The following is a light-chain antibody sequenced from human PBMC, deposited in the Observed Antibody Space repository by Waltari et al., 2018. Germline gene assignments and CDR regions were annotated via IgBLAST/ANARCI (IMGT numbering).Light chain of an antibody. CDR3: SAWDSSLYGWV. CDR1: RKNVGNEG. Sequence: QAGLTQPPSVSKGLRQTATLTCSGNRKNVGNEGVSWLQHHQGHPPKLRPYRADNRPDGISERCPASRSGSTASLTITGVQPDDEADYYCSAWDSSLYGWVFGGGTKLTVL. CDR2: RAD. V-gene: IGLV10-54*01. J-gene: IGLJ3*02.